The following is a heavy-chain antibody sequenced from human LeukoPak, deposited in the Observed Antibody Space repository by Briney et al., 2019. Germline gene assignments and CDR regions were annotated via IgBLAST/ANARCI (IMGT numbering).Heavy chain of an antibody. CDR3: ARGYNWIN. V-gene: IGHV4-61*05. J-gene: IGHJ4*02. CDR1: GGSISGSLSSYY. Sequence: SDTLSLTCTVSGGSISGSLSSYYWNWIPQPPGKGPEWVGFISYSGRTNYNPSLKSRVTISVDTSKHQFSLELSSVTAADTAVYYCARGYNWINWGQGTLVTVSS. CDR2: ISYSGRT. D-gene: IGHD1-20*01.